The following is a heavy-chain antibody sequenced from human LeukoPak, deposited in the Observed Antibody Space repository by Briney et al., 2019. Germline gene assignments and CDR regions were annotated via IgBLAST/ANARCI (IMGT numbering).Heavy chain of an antibody. D-gene: IGHD6-13*01. CDR2: ISGSGGST. CDR1: GFTFSSYA. Sequence: PGGSLRLSCAASGFTFSSYAMSWVRQAPGKGLEWVSAISGSGGSTYYADSVKGRFTISRDNSKNTLYLQMNSLRAEDTAVYYCARVDSSSWGAFDIWGQGTMVTVSS. CDR3: ARVDSSSWGAFDI. V-gene: IGHV3-23*01. J-gene: IGHJ3*02.